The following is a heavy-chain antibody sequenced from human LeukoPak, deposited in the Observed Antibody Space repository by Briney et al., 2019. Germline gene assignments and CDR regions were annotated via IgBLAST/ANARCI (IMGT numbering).Heavy chain of an antibody. Sequence: GGSLRLSCGASGFTFSSYAMSWVRQAPGKGREGVSGISGSSVNTYYADSVKGRFTISRDNSKNTLYLQMNSLRAEDTAVYYCAKDHDLVVLITLDYWGQGTLVTVSS. V-gene: IGHV3-23*01. D-gene: IGHD3-22*01. J-gene: IGHJ4*02. CDR2: ISGSSVNT. CDR3: AKDHDLVVLITLDY. CDR1: GFTFSSYA.